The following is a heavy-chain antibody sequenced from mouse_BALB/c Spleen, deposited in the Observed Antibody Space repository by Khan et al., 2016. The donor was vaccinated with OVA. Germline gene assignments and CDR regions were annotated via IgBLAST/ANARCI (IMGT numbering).Heavy chain of an antibody. Sequence: VQLEESGPGLVAPSQSLSITCTVSGFSLTTYGVHWVRQPPGKGLEWLVVIWSDGISTYNSALKYRLSISKDNSKSQVFLKMNSLQTDYTAMYYCARGGFYAMDYWGQGTSVTVSS. V-gene: IGHV2-6*02. CDR1: GFSLTTYG. CDR2: IWSDGIS. J-gene: IGHJ4*01. CDR3: ARGGFYAMDY.